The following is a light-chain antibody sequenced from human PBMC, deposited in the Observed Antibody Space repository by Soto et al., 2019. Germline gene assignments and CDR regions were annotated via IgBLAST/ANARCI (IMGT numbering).Light chain of an antibody. CDR3: SSYTSSSTYV. V-gene: IGLV2-14*01. Sequence: QSVLTQPASVSGSPGQSITISCTGTSSDVGGYKFVSWYQQHPGKVPKLMIYEVSNRPSGVSNRFSGSKSDSTASLTISGLQAEDEADYYCSSYTSSSTYVFGTGTKVTVL. CDR2: EVS. J-gene: IGLJ1*01. CDR1: SSDVGGYKF.